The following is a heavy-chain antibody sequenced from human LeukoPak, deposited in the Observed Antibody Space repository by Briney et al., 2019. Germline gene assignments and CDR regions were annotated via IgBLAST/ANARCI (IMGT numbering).Heavy chain of an antibody. CDR1: GGSISSGDYY. CDR3: ASAYCGGDCTPYCSFDL. CDR2: IYHTGNT. D-gene: IGHD2-21*02. J-gene: IGHJ2*01. Sequence: PSETLYLTCTVSGGSISSGDYYWSWIRQPPVKGMEWIGYIYHTGNTFYNPSLKSRVTITVDTSKNQFYLKLSSVTAADTAVYYCASAYCGGDCTPYCSFDLWGRGTLVTVSS. V-gene: IGHV4-30-4*01.